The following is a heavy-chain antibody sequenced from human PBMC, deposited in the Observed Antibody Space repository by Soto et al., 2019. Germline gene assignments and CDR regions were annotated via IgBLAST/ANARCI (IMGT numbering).Heavy chain of an antibody. CDR1: GGTFSSYT. D-gene: IGHD2-21*02. CDR2: IIPILGIA. CDR3: ARNGVVTATYFDY. Sequence: ASVKVSCKASGGTFSSYTISWVRQAPGQGLEWRGRIIPILGIANYAQKFQGRVTITADKSTSTAYMELSSLRSEDTAVYYCARNGVVTATYFDYWGQGTLVTVSS. V-gene: IGHV1-69*02. J-gene: IGHJ4*02.